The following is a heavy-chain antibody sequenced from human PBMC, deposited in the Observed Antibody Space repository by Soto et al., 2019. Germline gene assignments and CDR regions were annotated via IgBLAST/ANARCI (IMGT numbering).Heavy chain of an antibody. CDR3: AKGRGYSGYEAFDY. V-gene: IGHV3-23*01. J-gene: IGHJ4*02. CDR2: ISGSGGST. D-gene: IGHD5-12*01. CDR1: GFTFSSYA. Sequence: LRLSCAASGFTFSSYAMSWVRQAPGKGLEWVSAISGSGGSTYYADSVKGRFTISRDNSKNTLYLQMNSLRAEDTAGYYCAKGRGYSGYEAFDYWGQGTLVTVS.